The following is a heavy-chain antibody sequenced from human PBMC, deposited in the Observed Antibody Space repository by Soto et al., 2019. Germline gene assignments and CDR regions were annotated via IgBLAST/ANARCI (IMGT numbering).Heavy chain of an antibody. CDR3: ARGRHYDSSGYYLGY. CDR1: GYTFTSYA. D-gene: IGHD3-22*01. V-gene: IGHV1-46*01. Sequence: ASVKVSCKASGYTFTSYAIHWVRQAPGQGLEWMGIINPSGGSTSYAQKFQGRVTMTRDTSTSTVYMELSSLRSEDTAVYYCARGRHYDSSGYYLGYWGQGTLVTVSS. CDR2: INPSGGST. J-gene: IGHJ4*02.